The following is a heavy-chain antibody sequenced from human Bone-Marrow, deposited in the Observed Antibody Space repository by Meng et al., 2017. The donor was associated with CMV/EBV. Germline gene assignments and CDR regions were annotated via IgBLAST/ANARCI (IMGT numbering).Heavy chain of an antibody. Sequence: GGSLRLSCAACGFTFSSYDMHWVRQAPGKGLEWVAFIRYDGSNKYYADSVKGRFTISRDNSKNTLYLQMNSLRAEDTAVYYCANRGDGYCSSTSCYRYYYYGMDVWGQGTTVTGSS. CDR1: GFTFSSYD. V-gene: IGHV3-30*02. CDR3: ANRGDGYCSSTSCYRYYYYGMDV. CDR2: IRYDGSNK. J-gene: IGHJ6*01. D-gene: IGHD2-2*01.